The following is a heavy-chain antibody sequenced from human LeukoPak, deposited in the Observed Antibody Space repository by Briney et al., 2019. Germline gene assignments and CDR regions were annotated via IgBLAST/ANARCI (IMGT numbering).Heavy chain of an antibody. D-gene: IGHD3-22*01. Sequence: GESLKISCKGSGYSFTSYWIGWVRQMPGKGLEWMGIIYPGDSDTRYSPSFQGQVTISADKSISTAYLQWSSLKASDTAMYYCARAQVSEYYDSSGPRGNWFDPWGQGTLVTVSS. CDR2: IYPGDSDT. CDR3: ARAQVSEYYDSSGPRGNWFDP. V-gene: IGHV5-51*01. J-gene: IGHJ5*02. CDR1: GYSFTSYW.